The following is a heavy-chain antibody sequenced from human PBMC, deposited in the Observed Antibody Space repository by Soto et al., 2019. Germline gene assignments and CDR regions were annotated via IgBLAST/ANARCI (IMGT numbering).Heavy chain of an antibody. D-gene: IGHD3-22*01. CDR2: IYYSGST. J-gene: IGHJ6*02. Sequence: SETLSLTCTVSGGSISIGDYYWSLILQAPGKGLEWIGYIYYSGSTYYNPSLKSRVTISVDTSKNQFSLKLSSVTAADTAVYYCARGAVVVTDNYYYYGMDVWGQGTTVTVSS. V-gene: IGHV4-30-4*01. CDR1: GGSISIGDYY. CDR3: ARGAVVVTDNYYYYGMDV.